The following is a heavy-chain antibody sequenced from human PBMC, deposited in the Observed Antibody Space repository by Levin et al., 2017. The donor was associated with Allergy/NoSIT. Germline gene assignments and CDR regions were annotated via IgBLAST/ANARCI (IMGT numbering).Heavy chain of an antibody. CDR3: AKFKQWLHYFDY. Sequence: GESLKISCAASGFTFSSYAMSWVRQAPGKGLEWVSAISGSGGSTYYADSVKGRFTISRDNSKNTLYLQMNSLRAEDTAVYYCAKFKQWLHYFDYWGQGTLVTVSS. V-gene: IGHV3-23*01. J-gene: IGHJ4*02. CDR1: GFTFSSYA. CDR2: ISGSGGST. D-gene: IGHD6-19*01.